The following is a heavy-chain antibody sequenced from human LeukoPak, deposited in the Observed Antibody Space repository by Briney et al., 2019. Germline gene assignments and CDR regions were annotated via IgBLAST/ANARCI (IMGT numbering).Heavy chain of an antibody. CDR3: ARDRSEDDSSGYIHRDFDY. Sequence: GGSLRLSCAASGFTFSDYYMNWIRQAPGRGLEWISYISSSGGNINYADSVQGRFTISRDNAKKSLYLQMSSLRAEDTAVYYCARDRSEDDSSGYIHRDFDYWGQGTLVIVSS. CDR1: GFTFSDYY. D-gene: IGHD3-22*01. V-gene: IGHV3-11*04. CDR2: ISSSGGNI. J-gene: IGHJ4*02.